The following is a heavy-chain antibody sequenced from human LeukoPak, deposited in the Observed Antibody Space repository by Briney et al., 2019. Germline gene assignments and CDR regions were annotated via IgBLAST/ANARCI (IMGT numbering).Heavy chain of an antibody. J-gene: IGHJ5*02. D-gene: IGHD6-19*01. CDR2: TYNSGST. CDR3: ARGGGYSSGWYGGVGFDP. V-gene: IGHV4-59*12. Sequence: SETLSLTCTVSGDSIGNYYWTWIRQPPGKGLEWIGYTYNSGSTNYNPSLKSRVTISVDTSKNQFSLKLSSVTAADTAVYYCARGGGYSSGWYGGVGFDPWGQGTLVTVSS. CDR1: GDSIGNYY.